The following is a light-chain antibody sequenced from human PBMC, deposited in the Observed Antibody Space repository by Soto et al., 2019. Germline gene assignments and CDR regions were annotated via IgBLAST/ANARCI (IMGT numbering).Light chain of an antibody. CDR2: GAS. Sequence: EILMTQSPATLSVSPGERATLSCRASQSVSSNLAWYQQKPGQAPRLLIYGASTRATGIPARFSGSRSGTEFTLTINSLQSEDFAVYYCQQYNNWPPYTFGQGTKLEIK. J-gene: IGKJ2*01. CDR3: QQYNNWPPYT. CDR1: QSVSSN. V-gene: IGKV3-15*01.